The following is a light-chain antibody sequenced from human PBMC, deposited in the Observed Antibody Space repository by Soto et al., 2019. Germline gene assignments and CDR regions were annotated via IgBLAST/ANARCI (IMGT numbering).Light chain of an antibody. CDR2: WAS. Sequence: DIVMTHSPDSLAVSLGERATINCKSSQSVLYSSNNKNYLAWYQQKPGQPPKLLIYWASTRESGVPDRFSGSGSGTEFTLTISSLQSEDFAVYYCQQYNNWPPTFGQGTKVDI. J-gene: IGKJ1*01. CDR3: QQYNNWPPT. CDR1: QSVLYSSNNKNY. V-gene: IGKV4-1*01.